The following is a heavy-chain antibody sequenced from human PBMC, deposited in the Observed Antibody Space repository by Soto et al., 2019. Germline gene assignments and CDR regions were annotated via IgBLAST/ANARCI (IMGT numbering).Heavy chain of an antibody. D-gene: IGHD1-1*01. CDR1: GVTISYGGYS. V-gene: IGHV4-30-2*06. J-gene: IGHJ4*02. CDR2: ISHVETT. CDR3: AREIQRYFDY. Sequence: SETLSLTCSVSGVTISYGGYSWSWIRQSPGKGLEWLGYISHVETTYYNPSLKSRVTMSVDTSKNQFSLKLSSVTAADTAVYYCAREIQRYFDYWGQGTLVTVSS.